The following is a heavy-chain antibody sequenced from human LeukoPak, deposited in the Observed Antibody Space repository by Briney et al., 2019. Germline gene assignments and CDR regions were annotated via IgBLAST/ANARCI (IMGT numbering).Heavy chain of an antibody. V-gene: IGHV4-59*01. CDR2: IYYSGSS. CDR3: AGRREGEVRLYYYYMDV. CDR1: GGSISSYY. D-gene: IGHD3-16*01. Sequence: PSETLSLTCTVSGGSISSYYWSWIRQPPGKGLEWIGYIYYSGSSNYNPSLKSRVTISVDTSRNQFSLKLSPVTAADPAAYYCAGRREGEVRLYYYYMDVWGKGTTVTVSS. J-gene: IGHJ6*03.